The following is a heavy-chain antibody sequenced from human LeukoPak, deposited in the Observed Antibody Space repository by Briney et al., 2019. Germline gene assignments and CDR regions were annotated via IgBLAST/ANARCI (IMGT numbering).Heavy chain of an antibody. V-gene: IGHV3-23*01. D-gene: IGHD3-22*01. Sequence: PGGSLRLSCAASGFTFSRYAMSWVRQAPGKGLEWVSAISGSGGSTYYADSVKGRFTISRDNSKNTLYLQMNSLRAEDTAVYYCANIVVVITAARLHDAFDIWGQGTMVTVSS. CDR2: ISGSGGST. CDR3: ANIVVVITAARLHDAFDI. J-gene: IGHJ3*02. CDR1: GFTFSRYA.